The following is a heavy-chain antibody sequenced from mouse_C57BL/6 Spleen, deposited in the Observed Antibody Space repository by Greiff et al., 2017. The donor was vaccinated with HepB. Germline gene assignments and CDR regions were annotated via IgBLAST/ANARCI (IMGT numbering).Heavy chain of an antibody. D-gene: IGHD1-1*01. Sequence: VQLQQPGAELVRPGTSVKLSCKASGYTFTSYWMHWVKQRPGQGLEWIGVIDPSDSYTNYNQKFKGKATLTVDTSSSTAYMQLSSLTSEDSAVYYCARDGSSQSGYFDVWGTGTTVTVSS. J-gene: IGHJ1*03. CDR2: IDPSDSYT. CDR1: GYTFTSYW. V-gene: IGHV1-59*01. CDR3: ARDGSSQSGYFDV.